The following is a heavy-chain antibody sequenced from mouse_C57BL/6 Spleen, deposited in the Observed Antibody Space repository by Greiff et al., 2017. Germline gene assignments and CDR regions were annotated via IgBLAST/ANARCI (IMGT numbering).Heavy chain of an antibody. J-gene: IGHJ1*03. Sequence: QVQLQQSGPELVKPGASVKISCKASGYAFSSSWMNWVKQRPGQGLEWIGRIYPGDGDTNYNGKFKGKATLTAAKSSSTAYMQLSSLTSEDSAVYFCASTPPYGSSYDWYCDVWGTGTTVTVSS. CDR2: IYPGDGDT. CDR1: GYAFSSSW. D-gene: IGHD1-1*01. CDR3: ASTPPYGSSYDWYCDV. V-gene: IGHV1-82*01.